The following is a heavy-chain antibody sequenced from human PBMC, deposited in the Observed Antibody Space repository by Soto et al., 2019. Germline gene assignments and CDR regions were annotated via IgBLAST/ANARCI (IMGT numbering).Heavy chain of an antibody. V-gene: IGHV3-23*01. D-gene: IGHD3-16*02. Sequence: EVQLLESGGGLVQPGGSLRLSCAASGFTFSSYAMSWVRQAPGKGLEWVSAISGSGGSTYYADSVKGRFTISRDNSKNTLYLQMNSLRAEDTAVYYCAKGGDYVWGSYRTPIDYWGQGTLVTVPS. CDR2: ISGSGGST. J-gene: IGHJ4*02. CDR1: GFTFSSYA. CDR3: AKGGDYVWGSYRTPIDY.